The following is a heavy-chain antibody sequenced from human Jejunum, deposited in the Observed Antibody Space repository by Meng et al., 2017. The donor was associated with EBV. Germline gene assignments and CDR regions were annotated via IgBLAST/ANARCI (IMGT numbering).Heavy chain of an antibody. J-gene: IGHJ4*02. V-gene: IGHV4-4*02. CDR3: AKSNDYSLNS. CDR2: MHPGGST. Sequence: QLQGSGPGLGKPSGTLSLTCAVSGDSTSRSHWWSWVRQPPGKGLEWIGEMHPGGSTNYNPSLKSRVTISVDNSKNQFSLKLTSVTAADTAVYYCAKSNDYSLNSWGQGTLVTVSS. CDR1: GDSTSRSHW. D-gene: IGHD4-11*01.